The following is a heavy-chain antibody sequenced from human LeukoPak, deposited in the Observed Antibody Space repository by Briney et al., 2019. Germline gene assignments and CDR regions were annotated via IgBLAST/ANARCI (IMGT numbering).Heavy chain of an antibody. Sequence: SETLSLTCTVSDGSVSFSSYFWGWIRQSPGKGLEWLGTIDYSGITYYNVSLKSRVTISVDRPKSQISLQLTSVTATDTAVYYCARQDDEFAYFDYWGQGTQVTVSS. J-gene: IGHJ4*02. CDR2: IDYSGIT. CDR3: ARQDDEFAYFDY. CDR1: DGSVSFSSYF. D-gene: IGHD3-16*01. V-gene: IGHV4-39*01.